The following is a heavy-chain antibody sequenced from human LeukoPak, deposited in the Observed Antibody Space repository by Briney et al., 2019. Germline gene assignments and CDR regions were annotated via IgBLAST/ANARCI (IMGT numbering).Heavy chain of an antibody. Sequence: ASVKVSCKASGYTFTGYYMHWVRQAPGQGLEWMGWINPNTGGTHYTQKFQGRVTMTRDTSISTAYMELRRLRSDDTAVYYCARDGAKIVLVATTGSGYDYWGQGTLVTVSS. D-gene: IGHD3-3*01. CDR2: INPNTGGT. CDR3: ARDGAKIVLVATTGSGYDY. V-gene: IGHV1-2*02. J-gene: IGHJ4*02. CDR1: GYTFTGYY.